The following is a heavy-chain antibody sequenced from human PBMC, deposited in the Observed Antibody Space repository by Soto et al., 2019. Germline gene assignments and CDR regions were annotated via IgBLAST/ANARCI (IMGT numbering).Heavy chain of an antibody. CDR1: GFTFSSYA. V-gene: IGHV3-66*01. J-gene: IGHJ4*02. CDR3: ARRALPHAFVDY. Sequence: GGSLRLSCAASGFTFSSYAMSWVRQAPGKGLEWVSVIFPDGSTYYTDSVRDRFTISRDNSKNTVYLQMNSLRAEDTAVYFCARRALPHAFVDYWGQGTLVTVSS. CDR2: IFPDGST. D-gene: IGHD2-15*01.